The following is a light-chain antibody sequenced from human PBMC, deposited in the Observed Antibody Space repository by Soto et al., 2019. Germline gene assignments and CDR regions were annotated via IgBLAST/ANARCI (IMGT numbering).Light chain of an antibody. J-gene: IGKJ3*01. CDR1: QSVTSSD. Sequence: EVVLTQSPGTLSLSPGERATLCCRAIQSVTSSDLAWYQQKPGQAPRLLIYGASSRATGIPDRFSGSGSGTDFTLTISSLQSEDLAVYYCQHYNNWPPFTFGPGTKVDIK. CDR3: QHYNNWPPFT. CDR2: GAS. V-gene: IGKV3-20*01.